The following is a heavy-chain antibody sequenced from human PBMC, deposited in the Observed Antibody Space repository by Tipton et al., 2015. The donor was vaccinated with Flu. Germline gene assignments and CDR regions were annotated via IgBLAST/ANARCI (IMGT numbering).Heavy chain of an antibody. CDR1: GGSISSYY. V-gene: IGHV4-59*01. CDR3: ARVPLSGDMDV. CDR2: IYYSGST. Sequence: TLSLTCTVSGGSISSYYWSWIRQPPGEGLEWIGYIYYSGSTNYNPSLKSRVTISVDTSKNQFSLKLTSVTAADTAVYYCARVPLSGDMDVWGQGTTVTVSS. D-gene: IGHD3-3*01. J-gene: IGHJ6*02.